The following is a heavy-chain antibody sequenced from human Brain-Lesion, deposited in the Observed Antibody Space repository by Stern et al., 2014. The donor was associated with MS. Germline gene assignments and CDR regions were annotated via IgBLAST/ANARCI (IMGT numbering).Heavy chain of an antibody. D-gene: IGHD6-13*01. V-gene: IGHV1-58*01. CDR2: IVVGSGNT. CDR3: AADPTTGSSSWYYIPNWFDP. CDR1: GFTFTSSA. Sequence: QLVQSGPEVKKPGTSVKVSCKASGFTFTSSAVQWVRQARGQRLDWTGWIVVGSGNTNYAQKFQERVTITRDMSTSTAYMELSSLRSEDTAVYYCAADPTTGSSSWYYIPNWFDPWGQGTLVTVSS. J-gene: IGHJ5*02.